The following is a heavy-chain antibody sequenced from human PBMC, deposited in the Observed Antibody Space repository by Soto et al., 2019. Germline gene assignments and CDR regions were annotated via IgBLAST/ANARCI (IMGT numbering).Heavy chain of an antibody. Sequence: QVQLQESGPGLVTPSQTLSLTCTVSGGSISSGGYYWSWIRQHPGKGLEWIGYIYYSGSTSYNPSLKSRVTISIDTSKNQFSLKLSSVTAAGTAVYYCTRDGGYGSGSYRFDYWGQGTLVTVSS. J-gene: IGHJ4*02. CDR2: IYYSGST. CDR3: TRDGGYGSGSYRFDY. V-gene: IGHV4-31*03. CDR1: GGSISSGGYY. D-gene: IGHD3-10*01.